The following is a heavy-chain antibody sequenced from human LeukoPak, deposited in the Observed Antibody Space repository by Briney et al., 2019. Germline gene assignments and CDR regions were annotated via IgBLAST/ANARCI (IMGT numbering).Heavy chain of an antibody. CDR2: ISYDGSNK. J-gene: IGHJ1*01. Sequence: GGSLRLSCAASGFTFSSYAMHWVRQAPGKGLEWVAVISYDGSNKYYADSVKGRFTISRDNSKNSLYLQMNSLRAEDTAVYYCATYSSSNGREFQYWGQGTLVTVSS. D-gene: IGHD2-2*01. CDR3: ATYSSSNGREFQY. V-gene: IGHV3-30-3*01. CDR1: GFTFSSYA.